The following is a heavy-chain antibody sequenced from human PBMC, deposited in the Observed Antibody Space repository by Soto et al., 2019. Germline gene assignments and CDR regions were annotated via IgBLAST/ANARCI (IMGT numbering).Heavy chain of an antibody. CDR3: AHPRGYGVFDAYDI. D-gene: IGHD2-8*01. Sequence: GGSLRLSCAASGFTFSTYAMNWVRQAPGKGLEWVSAISANGAYTYYADSVKGRFTVSRDNSVNALYLQMNSLRIEDTAVYYCAHPRGYGVFDAYDIWGQGTMVTVSS. J-gene: IGHJ3*02. CDR2: ISANGAYT. V-gene: IGHV3-23*01. CDR1: GFTFSTYA.